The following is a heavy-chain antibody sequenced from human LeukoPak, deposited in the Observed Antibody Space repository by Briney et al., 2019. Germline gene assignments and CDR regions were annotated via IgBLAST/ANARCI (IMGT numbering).Heavy chain of an antibody. CDR3: ARFLETYYYMDV. CDR1: GGSISSHY. Sequence: SETLSLTCTVSGGSISSHYWSWIRQPPGKGLEWIGYIYYSGSTNYSPSLKSRVTISVDTSKNQFSLKLSSVTAADTAVYYCARFLETYYYMDVWGKGTTVTVSS. V-gene: IGHV4-59*11. D-gene: IGHD3-3*01. J-gene: IGHJ6*03. CDR2: IYYSGST.